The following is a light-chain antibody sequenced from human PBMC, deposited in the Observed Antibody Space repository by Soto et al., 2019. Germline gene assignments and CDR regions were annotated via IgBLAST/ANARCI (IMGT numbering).Light chain of an antibody. Sequence: EVVLTQSPGTLSLSPGERATLSCRASQSISSHYLGWYQQIPGQTPRLLIYGTSKRATGIADRFSGSGSGTDFTLTISGLEPEDSAVYYCQEYIHWPPGMFGPGTTVDIK. V-gene: IGKV3-20*01. J-gene: IGKJ1*01. CDR2: GTS. CDR3: QEYIHWPPGM. CDR1: QSISSHY.